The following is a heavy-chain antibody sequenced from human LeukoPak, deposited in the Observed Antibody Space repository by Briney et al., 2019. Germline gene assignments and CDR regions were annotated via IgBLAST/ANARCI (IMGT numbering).Heavy chain of an antibody. D-gene: IGHD3-22*01. CDR2: ISAYNGNT. J-gene: IGHJ4*02. CDR3: ARDFYHYDRTGY. V-gene: IGHV1-18*01. CDR1: GYTFTSYG. Sequence: ASVKVSCKASGYTFTSYGISWVRQAPGQGLEWMGWISAYNGNTNYAQKLQGRVTMTTDTSTSTAYMELRGLRSDDTAVYYCARDFYHYDRTGYWGQGTLVTVSS.